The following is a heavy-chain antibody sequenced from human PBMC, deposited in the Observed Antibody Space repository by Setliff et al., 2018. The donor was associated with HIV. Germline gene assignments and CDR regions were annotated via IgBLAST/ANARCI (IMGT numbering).Heavy chain of an antibody. Sequence: VASVKVSCKASGGTFSSYAISWVRQAPGQGLEWMGGITPIFGTANYAQKFQGRVTITADESTSTAYMELSSLRSEDTAVYYCARGGEKLGSSWYYYYYYMDVWGKGTTVTVSS. CDR3: ARGGEKLGSSWYYYYYYMDV. CDR1: GGTFSSYA. D-gene: IGHD6-13*01. CDR2: ITPIFGTA. V-gene: IGHV1-69*13. J-gene: IGHJ6*03.